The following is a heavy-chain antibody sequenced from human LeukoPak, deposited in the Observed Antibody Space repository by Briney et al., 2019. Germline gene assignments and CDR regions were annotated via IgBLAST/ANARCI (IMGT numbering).Heavy chain of an antibody. J-gene: IGHJ4*02. CDR3: ARGGRGNFDY. V-gene: IGHV4-59*01. D-gene: IGHD3-16*01. Sequence: SETLSLTCTVSGGSISSYYWSWIRQLPGEGLEWIGYIYYSGGTNYNPSLKSRVTISVDASKTQCSLKLSSVTAADTAVYYCARGGRGNFDYWGQGTLVTVSS. CDR2: IYYSGGT. CDR1: GGSISSYY.